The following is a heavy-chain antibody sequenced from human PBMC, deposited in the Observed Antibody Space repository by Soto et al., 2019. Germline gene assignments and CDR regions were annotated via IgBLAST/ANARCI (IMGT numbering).Heavy chain of an antibody. Sequence: PVGSLRLSCVASEFTFSNYAMSWVRQAPGKGLEWVSAISGNDDSTYYADSVKGRCIISRDNSKNTLDLQMNSLRAQDTAVYYCAKDLSKSGVFGFDYWGQVLRVTVSS. J-gene: IGHJ4*02. D-gene: IGHD6-13*01. CDR1: EFTFSNYA. V-gene: IGHV3-23*01. CDR2: ISGNDDST. CDR3: AKDLSKSGVFGFDY.